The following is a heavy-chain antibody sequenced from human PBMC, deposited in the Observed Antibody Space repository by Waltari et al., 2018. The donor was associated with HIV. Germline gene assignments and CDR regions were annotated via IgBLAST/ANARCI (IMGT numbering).Heavy chain of an antibody. CDR1: GYAFPTYH. V-gene: IGHV1-8*01. J-gene: IGHJ4*02. CDR3: ARGRSGNYRGNSVVDY. D-gene: IGHD1-26*01. Sequence: VQLVQSGAEVKTPGASATVSCKASGYAFPTYHSNWVRQATGQRLELMGRMNPKSGNTGYAQEFQGRVTMTRNTCITTAHMELSSLRSDDTAVYYCARGRSGNYRGNSVVDYWGQGTLVTFSS. CDR2: MNPKSGNT.